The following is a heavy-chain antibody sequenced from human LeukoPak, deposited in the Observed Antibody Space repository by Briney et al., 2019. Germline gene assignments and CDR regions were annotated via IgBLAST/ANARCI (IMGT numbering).Heavy chain of an antibody. CDR1: GGSFSGYY. CDR3: ASFLERFMVRGVKGDSYFDY. V-gene: IGHV4-30-4*08. CDR2: IYYSGST. J-gene: IGHJ4*02. Sequence: SETLSLTCAVYGGSFSGYYWSWIRQPPGKGLEWIGYIYYSGSTYYNPSLKSRVTISVDTSKNQFSLKLSSVTAADTAVYYCASFLERFMVRGVKGDSYFDYWGQGTLVTVSS. D-gene: IGHD3-10*01.